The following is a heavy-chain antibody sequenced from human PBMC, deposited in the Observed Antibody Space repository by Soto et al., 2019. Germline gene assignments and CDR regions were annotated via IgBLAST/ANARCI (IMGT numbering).Heavy chain of an antibody. CDR3: VCETQWLGHGVLDI. CDR2: IVPIHGRV. Sequence: QVQLVQSGTEVKKPGSSVKVSCQASGDTFGTHTFNWVRQAPGQGLEWMGRIVPIHGRVQYVQKFQGRVTITAARAASATHMELGSLTSDDKAVFYCVCETQWLGHGVLDIWGQGTMVIVSS. J-gene: IGHJ3*02. D-gene: IGHD6-19*01. V-gene: IGHV1-69*02. CDR1: GDTFGTHT.